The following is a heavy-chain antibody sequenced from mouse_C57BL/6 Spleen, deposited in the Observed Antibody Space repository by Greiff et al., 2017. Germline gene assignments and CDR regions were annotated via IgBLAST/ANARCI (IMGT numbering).Heavy chain of an antibody. J-gene: IGHJ4*01. CDR1: GFTFSDYG. V-gene: IGHV5-17*01. D-gene: IGHD2-3*01. Sequence: EVKLVESGGGLVKPGGSLKLSCAASGFTFSDYGMHWVRQAPEQGLEWVAYISSGSSTIYYADTVKGRFTISRDNAKNTLFLQMTSLRSEDTAMXYCARKMGNAMDYWGQGTSVTVSS. CDR2: ISSGSSTI. CDR3: ARKMGNAMDY.